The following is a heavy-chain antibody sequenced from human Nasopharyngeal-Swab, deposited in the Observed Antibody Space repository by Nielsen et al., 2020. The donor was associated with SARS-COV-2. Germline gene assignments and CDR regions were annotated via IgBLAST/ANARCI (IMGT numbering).Heavy chain of an antibody. CDR3: ARVAYSSGVDY. V-gene: IGHV3-21*01. Sequence: GESLKISCVASGFIFSSYSMTWVRRAPGKGLEWVSSISSGSTHIYYGDSVKGRFTISRDNTKNSLSLQLNSLRAEDTAVYYCARVAYSSGVDYWGQGTLVTVSS. J-gene: IGHJ4*02. CDR2: ISSGSTHI. D-gene: IGHD3-22*01. CDR1: GFIFSSYS.